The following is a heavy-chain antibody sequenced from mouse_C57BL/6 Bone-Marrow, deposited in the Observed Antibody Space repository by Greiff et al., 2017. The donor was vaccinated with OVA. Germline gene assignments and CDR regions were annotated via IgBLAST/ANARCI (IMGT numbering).Heavy chain of an antibody. CDR1: GFTFSDYG. Sequence: DVKLVESGGGLVQPGGSLKLSCAASGFTFSDYGMAWVRQAPRKGPEWVAFISNLAYSIYYADTVTGRFTISRENAKNTLYLEMSSLRSEDTAMYYCARHTGPGYFDVWGTGTTVTVSS. CDR3: ARHTGPGYFDV. J-gene: IGHJ1*03. D-gene: IGHD1-1*01. CDR2: ISNLAYSI. V-gene: IGHV5-15*01.